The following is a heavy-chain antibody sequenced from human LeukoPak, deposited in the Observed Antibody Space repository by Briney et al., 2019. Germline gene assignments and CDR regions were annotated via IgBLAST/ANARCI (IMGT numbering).Heavy chain of an antibody. Sequence: ASVKVSCKASGYTFTGYYMHWVRQAPGQGLEWMGWINPNSGGTNYVQKFQGRVTMTRDTSISTAYMELSRLRSDDTAVYYCARDSLGTAYYYDSSGYYRGTVWGQGTLVTVSS. CDR2: INPNSGGT. CDR3: ARDSLGTAYYYDSSGYYRGTV. D-gene: IGHD3-22*01. CDR1: GYTFTGYY. J-gene: IGHJ4*02. V-gene: IGHV1-2*02.